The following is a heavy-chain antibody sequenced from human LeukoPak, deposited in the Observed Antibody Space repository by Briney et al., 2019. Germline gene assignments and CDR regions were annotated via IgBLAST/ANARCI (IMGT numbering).Heavy chain of an antibody. Sequence: PGGSLRLSCAASGFTFSNYAMSWVRQAPGKGLEWVSAISGSGGSTYYADSVKGRFTISRDNSKNTLYLQTNSLRAADTAVYYCAKGSMARGAPNEYWGQGTLVTVST. CDR3: AKGSMARGAPNEY. D-gene: IGHD3-10*01. CDR2: ISGSGGST. J-gene: IGHJ4*02. CDR1: GFTFSNYA. V-gene: IGHV3-23*01.